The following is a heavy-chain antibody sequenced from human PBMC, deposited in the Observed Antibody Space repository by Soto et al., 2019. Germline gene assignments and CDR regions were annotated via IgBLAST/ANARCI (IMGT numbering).Heavy chain of an antibody. J-gene: IGHJ6*02. Sequence: GXSKSLSCSASGINFSSYGMHWVRPDPGKGLEWVAVISYDGSNKYYADSVKGRFTISRDNSKNTLYLQMNSLRAEDTSVYYCAKGDFGYYGMDVWGQGTTVTFS. CDR3: AKGDFGYYGMDV. CDR2: ISYDGSNK. CDR1: GINFSSYG. V-gene: IGHV3-30*18. D-gene: IGHD3-10*01.